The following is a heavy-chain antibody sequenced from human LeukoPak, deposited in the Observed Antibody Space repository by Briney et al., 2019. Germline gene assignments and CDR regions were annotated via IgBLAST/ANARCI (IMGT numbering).Heavy chain of an antibody. Sequence: ASVNVSCKASGYTFTSYDINWVGQATGQGLEWVGWKNPNSGRTGFAQKFQGRLTMTTNTSISTAYMELSSLTSEDTAVYYCARGPVSTNGMDVWGQGTTVTVSS. CDR3: ARGPVSTNGMDV. D-gene: IGHD2-2*01. J-gene: IGHJ6*02. CDR2: KNPNSGRT. V-gene: IGHV1-8*01. CDR1: GYTFTSYD.